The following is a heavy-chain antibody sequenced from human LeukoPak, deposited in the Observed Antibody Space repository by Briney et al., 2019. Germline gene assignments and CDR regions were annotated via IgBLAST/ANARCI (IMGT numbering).Heavy chain of an antibody. Sequence: GASVKVSCKASGGTFSSYAISWVRQAPGQGLEWIGGIIPIFGTANYAQKFQGRVTITADESTSTAYMELSSLRSEDTAVYYCARDKAFVFGSSWYRLDYWGQGTLVTVSS. V-gene: IGHV1-69*13. CDR1: GGTFSSYA. D-gene: IGHD6-13*01. CDR2: IIPIFGTA. J-gene: IGHJ4*02. CDR3: ARDKAFVFGSSWYRLDY.